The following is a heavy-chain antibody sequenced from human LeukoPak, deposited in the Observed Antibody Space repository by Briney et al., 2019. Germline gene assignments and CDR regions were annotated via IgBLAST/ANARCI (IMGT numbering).Heavy chain of an antibody. V-gene: IGHV4-34*01. D-gene: IGHD3-16*01. CDR1: GGSFSGYY. CDR3: ARDTWGGRAYPTLRWFDP. J-gene: IGHJ5*02. Sequence: SETLSLTCAVYGGSFSGYYWSWIRQPPGKGLEWIGEINHSGSTNYNPSLKSRVTISVDTSKNQFSLKLSSVTAADTAVYYCARDTWGGRAYPTLRWFDPWGQGTLVTVSS. CDR2: INHSGST.